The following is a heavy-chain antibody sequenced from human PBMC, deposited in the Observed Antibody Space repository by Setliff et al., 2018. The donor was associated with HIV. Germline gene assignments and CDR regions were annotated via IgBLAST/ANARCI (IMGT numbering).Heavy chain of an antibody. D-gene: IGHD6-13*01. CDR2: INPGGGST. J-gene: IGHJ6*03. V-gene: IGHV1-46*01. CDR1: GYTFTSYY. Sequence: ASVKVSCKPSGYTFTSYYIHWVRQAPGQGLEWMGIINPGGGSTTYAQKFQGRVTVTRDTSTTTVYMELSGLRSEDTAVYYCARDWGGYSSSKGGYYYYMDVWGKGTTVTVSS. CDR3: ARDWGGYSSSKGGYYYYMDV.